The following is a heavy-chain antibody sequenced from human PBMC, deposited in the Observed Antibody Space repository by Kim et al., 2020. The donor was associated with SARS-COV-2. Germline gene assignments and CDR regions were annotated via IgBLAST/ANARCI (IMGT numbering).Heavy chain of an antibody. V-gene: IGHV4-31*03. D-gene: IGHD5-18*01. CDR1: GGSISSGGYY. CDR3: ARDGGYSYGEINYYYYGMDV. CDR2: IYYSGST. Sequence: SETLSLTCTVSGGSISSGGYYWSWIRQHPGKGLEWIGYIYYSGSTYYNPSLKSRVTISVDTSKNQFSLKLSSVTAADTAVYYCARDGGYSYGEINYYYYGMDVWGQGTTVTVSS. J-gene: IGHJ6*02.